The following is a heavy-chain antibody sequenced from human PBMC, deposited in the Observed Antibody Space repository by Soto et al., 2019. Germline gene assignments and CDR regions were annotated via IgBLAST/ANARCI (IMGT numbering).Heavy chain of an antibody. V-gene: IGHV1-24*01. J-gene: IGHJ6*02. Sequence: ASVKVSCKVSGYTLTELSMHWVRQAPGKGLEWMGGFDPEDGETIYAQKFQGRVTMTEDTSTDTAYMELSSLRSEDTAVYYCATGASGYSSGWYYYYGMDVWGQGTTVTVS. CDR1: GYTLTELS. D-gene: IGHD6-19*01. CDR3: ATGASGYSSGWYYYYGMDV. CDR2: FDPEDGET.